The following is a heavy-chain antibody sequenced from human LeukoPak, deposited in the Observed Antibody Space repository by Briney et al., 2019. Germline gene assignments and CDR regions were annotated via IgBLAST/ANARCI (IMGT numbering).Heavy chain of an antibody. Sequence: SETLSLTCTVSGGSISSYYWSWVRQPPGKGLEWIGYIYYSGSTNYNPSLKSRVTISVDTSKNQFSLKLSSVTAADTAVYYCARGDGDYVSYWGQGTLVTVSS. CDR1: GGSISSYY. V-gene: IGHV4-59*01. CDR3: ARGDGDYVSY. CDR2: IYYSGST. D-gene: IGHD4-17*01. J-gene: IGHJ4*02.